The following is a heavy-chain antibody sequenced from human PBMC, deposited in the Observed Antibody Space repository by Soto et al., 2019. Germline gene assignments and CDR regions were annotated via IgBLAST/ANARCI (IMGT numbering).Heavy chain of an antibody. J-gene: IGHJ5*02. D-gene: IGHD3-3*01. CDR2: IYPDDSDT. CDR3: ARLEWLSLAAWFDP. Sequence: GESLKISCKGSGYSFTNYWIGWVRQMPGKGLEWMGMIYPDDSDTKYSPSFQGQVTFSADKSINTAYLQWSSLKASDTAIYYCARLEWLSLAAWFDPWGQGTLVTSPQ. V-gene: IGHV5-51*01. CDR1: GYSFTNYW.